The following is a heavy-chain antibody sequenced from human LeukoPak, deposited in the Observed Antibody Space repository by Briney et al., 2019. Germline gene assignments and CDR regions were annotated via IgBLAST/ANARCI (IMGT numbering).Heavy chain of an antibody. CDR1: GGSISSYY. Sequence: SETLSLTCTVSGGSISSYYWSWIRQPPGKGLEWIGYIYYSGSTKYNPSLKSRVTISVDTSKSQFSLKLTSVTAADTAVYYCARLGIGVVPSAMLGDYYFDYWGQGTLVTVSS. V-gene: IGHV4-59*08. J-gene: IGHJ4*02. CDR2: IYYSGST. CDR3: ARLGIGVVPSAMLGDYYFDY. D-gene: IGHD2-2*01.